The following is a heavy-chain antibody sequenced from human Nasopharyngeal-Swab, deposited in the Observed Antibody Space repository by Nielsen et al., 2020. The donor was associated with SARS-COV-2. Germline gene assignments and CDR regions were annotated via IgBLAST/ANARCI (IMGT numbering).Heavy chain of an antibody. J-gene: IGHJ4*02. D-gene: IGHD3-22*01. CDR2: ISSSSSYI. V-gene: IGHV3-21*05. CDR3: ARDYYDSSGSFDY. CDR1: GFIFSSYE. Sequence: GESLKISCAASGFIFSSYEMNWVRQAPGKGLEWVSYISSSSSYIYYADSVKGRFTISRDNAKNSLYLQMNSLRAEDTAVYYCARDYYDSSGSFDYWGQGTLVTVSS.